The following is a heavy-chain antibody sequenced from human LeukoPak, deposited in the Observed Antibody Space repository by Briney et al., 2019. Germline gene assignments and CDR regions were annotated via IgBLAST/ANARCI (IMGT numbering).Heavy chain of an antibody. Sequence: PGGSLRLSCAASGFTFSSYGMSWVRQAPGKGLEWVSYISSSSSTIYYADSVKGRFTISRDNAKNSLYLQMNSLRAEDTAVYYCAGDYYDSSGYFEYWGQGTLVTVSS. CDR2: ISSSSSTI. D-gene: IGHD3-22*01. V-gene: IGHV3-48*01. CDR3: AGDYYDSSGYFEY. J-gene: IGHJ4*02. CDR1: GFTFSSYG.